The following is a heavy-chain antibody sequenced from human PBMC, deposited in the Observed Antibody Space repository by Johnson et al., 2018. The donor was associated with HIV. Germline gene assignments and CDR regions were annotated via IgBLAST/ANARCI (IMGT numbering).Heavy chain of an antibody. CDR2: IYSGGDT. Sequence: VQLVESGGGLIQPGGSLRLSCEASGFTVRSNYISWVRQAPGKGLEWVSVIYSGGDTYYADSMRGRLTISRDNSKNTVYLQMNSLRAEDTAVYYCARERDDSSGYYYHDAFDMWGQGTMVTVSS. D-gene: IGHD3-22*01. V-gene: IGHV3-53*01. J-gene: IGHJ3*02. CDR1: GFTVRSNY. CDR3: ARERDDSSGYYYHDAFDM.